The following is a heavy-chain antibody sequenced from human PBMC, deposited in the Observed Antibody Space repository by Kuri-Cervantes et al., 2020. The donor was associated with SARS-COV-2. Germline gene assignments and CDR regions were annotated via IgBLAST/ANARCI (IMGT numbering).Heavy chain of an antibody. J-gene: IGHJ4*02. V-gene: IGHV3-30*18. Sequence: GEPLKISCAASGFSLSDYWMSWVRQAPGKGLEWLAVISTDGTITHYADSVKGRFTISRDNSKSTLCLEMNSPRDEDTGVYYCAKETGAAGSSWMSYFDNWGLGTQVTVSS. CDR2: ISTDGTIT. CDR3: AKETGAAGSSWMSYFDN. CDR1: GFSLSDYW. D-gene: IGHD6-13*01.